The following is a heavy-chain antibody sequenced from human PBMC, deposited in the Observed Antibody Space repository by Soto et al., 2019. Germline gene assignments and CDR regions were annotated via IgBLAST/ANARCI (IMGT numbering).Heavy chain of an antibody. CDR3: ARLSPSGYFDY. V-gene: IGHV4-30-4*01. CDR2: IYYSGST. CDR1: GGSISSGDYY. Sequence: NPSETLSLTCTVSGGSISSGDYYWSWIRQPPGKGLEWIGYIYYSGSTYYNPSLKSRVTISVDTSKNQFSLKLSSVTAADTAVYYCARLSPSGYFDYWGQGTLVTVPQ. J-gene: IGHJ4*02. D-gene: IGHD2-15*01.